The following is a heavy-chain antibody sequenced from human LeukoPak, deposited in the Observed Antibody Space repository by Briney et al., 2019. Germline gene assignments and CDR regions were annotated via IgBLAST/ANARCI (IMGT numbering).Heavy chain of an antibody. CDR3: ARGAYSGYDSFYYYYYYGMDV. D-gene: IGHD5-12*01. CDR2: FSAYNGNT. J-gene: IGHJ6*02. CDR1: GYTFTSNG. V-gene: IGHV1-18*01. Sequence: GASVKLSCKASGYTFTSNGISWVRQAPGQGLEWMGWFSAYNGNTNYAQKRQGRVTMTTDTSTSTAYMELRSLRSDDTAVYYCARGAYSGYDSFYYYYYYGMDVWGQGTTVTVSS.